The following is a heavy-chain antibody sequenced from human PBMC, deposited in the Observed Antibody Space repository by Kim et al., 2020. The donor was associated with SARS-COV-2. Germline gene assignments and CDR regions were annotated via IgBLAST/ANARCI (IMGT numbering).Heavy chain of an antibody. Sequence: GGSLRLSCAASGFTFSSYGMHWVRQAPGKGLEWVAVISYDGSNKYYADSVKGRFTISRDNSKNTLYLQMNSLRAEDTAVYYCARDSSSWYVVFDYWGQGTLVTVSS. V-gene: IGHV3-33*05. CDR3: ARDSSSWYVVFDY. CDR2: ISYDGSNK. CDR1: GFTFSSYG. D-gene: IGHD6-13*01. J-gene: IGHJ4*02.